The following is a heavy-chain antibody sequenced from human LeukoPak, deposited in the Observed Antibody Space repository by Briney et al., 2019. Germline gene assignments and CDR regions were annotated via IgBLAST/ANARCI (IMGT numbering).Heavy chain of an antibody. J-gene: IGHJ4*02. D-gene: IGHD3-3*01. Sequence: GGSLRLSCAASGFTFSSYWMNWVRQAPGKGLEWVASIKQDGSEKYYVDSVKGRFTISRDNSKNTLYLQMNSLRAEDTAVYYCAKLEDYDFWSGYPDYWGQGTLVTVSS. CDR3: AKLEDYDFWSGYPDY. V-gene: IGHV3-7*03. CDR2: IKQDGSEK. CDR1: GFTFSSYW.